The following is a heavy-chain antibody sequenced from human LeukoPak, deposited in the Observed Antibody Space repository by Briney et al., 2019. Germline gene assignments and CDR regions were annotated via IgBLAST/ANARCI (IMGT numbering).Heavy chain of an antibody. Sequence: GGSLRLSCAASGFTFSDYYMSWIRQAPGKGLEWVSYISSSGSTIYYADSVKGRFTISRDNAKNSLYLQMNSLRAEDTAVYYCAREARIVVVPAAIVGAFDIWGQGTMVTVSS. CDR3: AREARIVVVPAAIVGAFDI. CDR1: GFTFSDYY. J-gene: IGHJ3*02. V-gene: IGHV3-11*04. CDR2: ISSSGSTI. D-gene: IGHD2-2*01.